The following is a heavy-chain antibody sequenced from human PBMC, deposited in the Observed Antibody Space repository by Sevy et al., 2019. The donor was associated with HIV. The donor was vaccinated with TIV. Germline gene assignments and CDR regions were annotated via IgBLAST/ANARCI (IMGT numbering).Heavy chain of an antibody. Sequence: SETLSLTCAVSGGSIRSGGYSWSWIRQPPGKGLEWIGYIYHSGSTYYNPSLKSRVTISVDRSKNQFSLKLSSVTAADTAVYYCASSHFWSGFGWFDPWGQGTLVTVSS. D-gene: IGHD3-3*02. V-gene: IGHV4-30-2*01. CDR2: IYHSGST. J-gene: IGHJ5*02. CDR1: GGSIRSGGYS. CDR3: ASSHFWSGFGWFDP.